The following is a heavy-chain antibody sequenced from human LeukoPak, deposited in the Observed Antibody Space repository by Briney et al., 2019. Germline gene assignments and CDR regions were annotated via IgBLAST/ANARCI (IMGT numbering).Heavy chain of an antibody. V-gene: IGHV3-21*01. Sequence: SPGGSLRLSCAASGFTFSSYGMHWVRQAPGKGLEWVSSISSSGTYIYYADSVKGRFTTSRDNAKNSLYLQMNSLRAEDTAVYYCARDLNSSGGTGDYWGQGTLVTVSS. CDR3: ARDLNSSGGTGDY. D-gene: IGHD6-19*01. CDR1: GFTFSSYG. CDR2: ISSSGTYI. J-gene: IGHJ4*02.